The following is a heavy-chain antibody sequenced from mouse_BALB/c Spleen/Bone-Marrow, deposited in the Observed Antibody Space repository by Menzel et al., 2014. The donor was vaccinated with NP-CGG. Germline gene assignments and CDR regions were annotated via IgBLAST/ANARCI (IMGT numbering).Heavy chain of an antibody. Sequence: VQLQQSGAELAKPGASVKMSCKASGYTFTTYWMHWVKQRPGQGLEWIGYINPSTGYTVYIQKFKDKATLTADKSSSTAYKQLNSLTSEDSSVYYCVLITPVVSDYWGQGTTLTVSS. D-gene: IGHD1-1*01. CDR2: INPSTGYT. CDR1: GYTFTTYW. J-gene: IGHJ2*01. CDR3: VLITPVVSDY. V-gene: IGHV1-7*01.